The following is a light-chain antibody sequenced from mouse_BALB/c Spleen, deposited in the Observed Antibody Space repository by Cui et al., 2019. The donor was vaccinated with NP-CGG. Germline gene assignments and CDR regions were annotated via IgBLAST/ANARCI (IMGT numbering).Light chain of an antibody. J-gene: IGLJ1*01. Sequence: AVLSQESVLTTSPGETVTLTCRSSTGAVTTSNYANWVQEKPDHFFTGLIGGTNNRPPGVPARFSGSLIGDKAALTITGAQTEDEAIYFCALWYSNHWVFGGGTKLTVL. CDR1: TGAVTTSNY. V-gene: IGLV1*01. CDR3: ALWYSNHWV. CDR2: GTN.